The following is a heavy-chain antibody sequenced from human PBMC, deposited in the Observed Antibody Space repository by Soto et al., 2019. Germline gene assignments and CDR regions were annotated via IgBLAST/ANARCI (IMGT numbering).Heavy chain of an antibody. Sequence: GGSLRLSCAASGFTFSNAWMSWVRQAPGKGLEWVGRIKSKTDGGTTDYAAPVKGRFTISRDDSKNTLYLQMNSLKTEDTAVYYCTTLVVPAAKYYYYYMDVWGKGTTVTVSS. V-gene: IGHV3-15*01. J-gene: IGHJ6*03. CDR2: IKSKTDGGTT. D-gene: IGHD2-2*01. CDR3: TTLVVPAAKYYYYYMDV. CDR1: GFTFSNAW.